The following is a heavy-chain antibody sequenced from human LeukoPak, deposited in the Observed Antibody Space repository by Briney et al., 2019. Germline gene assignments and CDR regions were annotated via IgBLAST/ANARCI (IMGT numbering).Heavy chain of an antibody. CDR3: ARVAPNRRYCSGGSCLTYFDY. CDR2: ISAYNGYT. J-gene: IGHJ4*02. CDR1: GYTFTGYY. V-gene: IGHV1-18*04. D-gene: IGHD2-15*01. Sequence: ASVKVSCKASGYTFTGYYMHWVRQAPGQGLEWMGWISAYNGYTNYAQILQGRVTMTTHTSTSTAYMELRSLRSDDTAVYYCARVAPNRRYCSGGSCLTYFDYWGQGTLVTVSS.